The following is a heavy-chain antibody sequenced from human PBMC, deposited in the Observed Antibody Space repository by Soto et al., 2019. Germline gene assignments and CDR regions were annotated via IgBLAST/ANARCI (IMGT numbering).Heavy chain of an antibody. CDR1: GGSIISAGYY. CDR2: IYHSGPT. V-gene: IGHV4-31*03. J-gene: IGHJ4*02. CDR3: ARGIRSRGLVFRDFDD. D-gene: IGHD1-26*01. Sequence: PSETLSLTCTVSGGSIISAGYYWSWVRQHPGKGLEWMGYIYHSGPTTYNPSLRSRITMSVDTSKYQFSLNLTSVTAADTAVYYCARGIRSRGLVFRDFDDWGQGTQVTVS.